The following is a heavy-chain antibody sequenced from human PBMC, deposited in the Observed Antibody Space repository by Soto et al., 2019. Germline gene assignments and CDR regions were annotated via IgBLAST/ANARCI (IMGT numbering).Heavy chain of an antibody. CDR1: GGSVSPEY. Sequence: SNTLSLTCTVPGGSVSPEYWDWIRQPPGKGLEWIGYIYYSGSTNYNPSLKSRVTISIDTSKNQFSLKLSSVTAADTAVYYCARAGKNYGGEFDYWGQGTLVTVSS. V-gene: IGHV4-59*02. CDR3: ARAGKNYGGEFDY. J-gene: IGHJ4*02. CDR2: IYYSGST. D-gene: IGHD4-17*01.